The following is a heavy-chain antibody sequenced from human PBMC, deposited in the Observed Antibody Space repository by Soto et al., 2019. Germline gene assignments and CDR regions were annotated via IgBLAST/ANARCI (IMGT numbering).Heavy chain of an antibody. D-gene: IGHD5-12*01. CDR1: GATFSNYA. Sequence: QVQLVQSGAEVKKPGSSVKVSCKASGATFSNYAITWVRQAPGQGLEWVARIIPIFGTTNVAQKFQGRVTITAHESTPTPYMELSGLRSDDTAVYFCAKDAGADGYFANWLDPWGQGTLVTVSS. V-gene: IGHV1-69*15. J-gene: IGHJ5*02. CDR2: IIPIFGTT. CDR3: AKDAGADGYFANWLDP.